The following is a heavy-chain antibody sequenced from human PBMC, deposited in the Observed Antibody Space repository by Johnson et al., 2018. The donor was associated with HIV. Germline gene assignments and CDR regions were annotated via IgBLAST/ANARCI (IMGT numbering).Heavy chain of an antibody. CDR1: PFTFSSYS. Sequence: VQLVESGGGLAKPAWSPRLSCAASPFTFSSYSMNCVRQAPGNGLELVGQVNPNGGSTYLKDSGKDRFNISRDNAKKTLHLQMNSLRPEDTAVYYCARERTSSWYAWESPSANSFDIWGQGTIVIVSS. CDR2: VNPNGGST. D-gene: IGHD6-13*01. CDR3: ARERTSSWYAWESPSANSFDI. V-gene: IGHV3-25*05. J-gene: IGHJ3*02.